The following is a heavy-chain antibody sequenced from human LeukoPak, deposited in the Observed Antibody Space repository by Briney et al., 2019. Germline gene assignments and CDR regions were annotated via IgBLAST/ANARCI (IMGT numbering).Heavy chain of an antibody. V-gene: IGHV4-30-2*01. CDR3: ARDPYSSPPDY. J-gene: IGHJ4*02. CDR2: IYHSGST. D-gene: IGHD6-19*01. Sequence: SETLSLTCAVSGGSLSSGGYSWSWVRQPPGKGLEWIGYIYHSGSTYYNPSLKSRVTISVDRSKNQFSLKLSSVTAADTAVYYCARDPYSSPPDYWGQGTLVTVSS. CDR1: GGSLSSGGYS.